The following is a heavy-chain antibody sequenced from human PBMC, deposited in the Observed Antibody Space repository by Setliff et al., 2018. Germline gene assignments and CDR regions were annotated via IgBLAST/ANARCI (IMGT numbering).Heavy chain of an antibody. J-gene: IGHJ5*02. CDR2: IIPIFGTA. V-gene: IGHV1-69*06. D-gene: IGHD2-2*01. Sequence: EASVKVSCKASGGTFSSYAISWVRQAPGQGLEWMGRIIPIFGTANYAQKFQGRVTITADKSTSTAHMELSSLRSEDTAVYYCAREKGPAAHWNWFDPRGQGTLVTVSS. CDR1: GGTFSSYA. CDR3: AREKGPAAHWNWFDP.